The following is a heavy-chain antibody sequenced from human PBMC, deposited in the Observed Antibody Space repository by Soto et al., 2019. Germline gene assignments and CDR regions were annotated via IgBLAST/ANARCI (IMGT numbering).Heavy chain of an antibody. CDR2: IYYSGST. J-gene: IGHJ6*02. V-gene: IGHV4-30-4*01. D-gene: IGHD2-21*01. CDR1: GGSISSGDYY. CDR3: ARTVIRGEYYYYGMDV. Sequence: SETLSLTCTVSGGSISSGDYYWSWIRQPPGKGLEWIGYIYYSGSTYYNPSLKSRVTISVDTSKNQFSLKLSSVTAADTAVYYCARTVIRGEYYYYGMDVWGQGTTVTVFS.